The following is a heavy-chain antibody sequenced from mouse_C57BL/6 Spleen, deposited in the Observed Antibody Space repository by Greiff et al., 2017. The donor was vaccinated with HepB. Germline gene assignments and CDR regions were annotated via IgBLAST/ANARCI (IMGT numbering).Heavy chain of an antibody. V-gene: IGHV1-82*01. CDR2: IYPGDGDT. J-gene: IGHJ3*01. CDR1: GYAFSSSW. Sequence: QVQLQHSGPELVKPGASVKISCKASGYAFSSSWMNWVKQRPGKGLEWIGRIYPGDGDTNYNGKFKGKATLTADKSSSTAYMQLSSLTSEDSAVYFCARKGSSSSFAYWGQGTLVTVSA. D-gene: IGHD1-1*01. CDR3: ARKGSSSSFAY.